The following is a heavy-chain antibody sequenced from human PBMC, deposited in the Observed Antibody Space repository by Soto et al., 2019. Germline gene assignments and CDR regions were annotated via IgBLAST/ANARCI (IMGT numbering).Heavy chain of an antibody. CDR2: IYYSGST. V-gene: IGHV4-59*01. CDR1: GGSISSYY. Sequence: SETLSLTCTVSGGSISSYYWSWIRQPPGKGLEWIGYIYYSGSTNYNPSLKIRVTISVDTSKNQFSLKLSSVTAADTAVYYCARDVTSHCSSTSCYEGDYYYYMDVWGKGTTVTVSS. CDR3: ARDVTSHCSSTSCYEGDYYYYMDV. J-gene: IGHJ6*03. D-gene: IGHD2-2*01.